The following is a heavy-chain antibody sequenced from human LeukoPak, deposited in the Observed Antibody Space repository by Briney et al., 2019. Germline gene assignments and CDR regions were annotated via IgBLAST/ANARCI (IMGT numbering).Heavy chain of an antibody. CDR1: GFTFSSYS. D-gene: IGHD3-22*01. CDR3: ARGQSRITMIPGY. J-gene: IGHJ4*02. V-gene: IGHV3-7*03. CDR2: IKQDGGDK. Sequence: TGGSLRLSCAASGFTFSSYSMNWVRQAPGKGLEWVANIKQDGGDKYYVDSVKGRFTMSRDNAKNSLYLQMNSLRAEDTAVYYCARGQSRITMIPGYWGQGTLVTVSS.